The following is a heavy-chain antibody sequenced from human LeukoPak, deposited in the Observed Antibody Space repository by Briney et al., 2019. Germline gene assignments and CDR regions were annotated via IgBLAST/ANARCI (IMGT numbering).Heavy chain of an antibody. CDR1: GGSISSYY. V-gene: IGHV4-59*12. D-gene: IGHD3-22*01. CDR3: ARGTYHYDSSGSPFDY. J-gene: IGHJ4*02. CDR2: IYYSGNT. Sequence: PSETLSLTCTVSGGSISSYYWNWIRQPPGKGLEWIAYIYYSGNTNYNPSLKSRVTISVDTSKNQFSLKLSSVTAADTAVYYCARGTYHYDSSGSPFDYWGQGTLVTVSS.